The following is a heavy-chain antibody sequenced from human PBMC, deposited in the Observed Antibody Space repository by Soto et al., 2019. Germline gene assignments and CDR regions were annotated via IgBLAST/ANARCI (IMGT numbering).Heavy chain of an antibody. J-gene: IGHJ4*02. CDR3: AKDTYSRSWCF. CDR1: GFTFTNYL. CDR2: IDKSGGDT. V-gene: IGHV3-23*05. D-gene: IGHD2-2*01. Sequence: EVQLLESGGDLVQPGGSLRLSCAASGFTFTNYLMTWVRQAPGKGLEWVSSIDKSGGDTYYADSVNGRFTIARDNSKTTLYLQMNGLRAEDTALYYCAKDTYSRSWCFWCQGTLVTVSS.